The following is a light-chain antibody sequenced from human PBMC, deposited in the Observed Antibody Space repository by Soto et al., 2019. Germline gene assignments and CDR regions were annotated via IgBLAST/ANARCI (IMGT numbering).Light chain of an antibody. CDR2: DAS. CDR3: QQRSNWRLT. Sequence: EVVLTQSPATLSLSPGERATLSCRASQSVSTSLAWYQQKPAQAPRLLIYDASNRATGIPARFSGSESGTDFTLTISSLEPEDFAIYYCQQRSNWRLTFGGGTKVEIK. CDR1: QSVSTS. J-gene: IGKJ4*01. V-gene: IGKV3-11*01.